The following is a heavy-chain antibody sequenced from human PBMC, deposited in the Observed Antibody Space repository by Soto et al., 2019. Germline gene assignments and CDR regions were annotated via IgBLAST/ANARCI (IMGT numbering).Heavy chain of an antibody. CDR3: ARFVVPATRHADFDF. V-gene: IGHV4-38-2*01. CDR1: GDSIIGIYH. D-gene: IGHD2-15*01. CDR2: IYHTGTT. Sequence: SETLSLTCAVSGDSIIGIYHWAWIRQSPGRGLEWIASIYHTGTTYYTPSLRSRVTISADTSKNQFSLNLSSVTAADTAVYYCARFVVPATRHADFDFWGQGTLVTVSS. J-gene: IGHJ4*02.